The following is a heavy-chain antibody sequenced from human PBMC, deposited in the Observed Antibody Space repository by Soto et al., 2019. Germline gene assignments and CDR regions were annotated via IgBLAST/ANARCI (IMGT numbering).Heavy chain of an antibody. CDR1: GFTFGDYA. D-gene: IGHD1-26*01. V-gene: IGHV3-9*01. Sequence: SLRLSCAASGFTFGDYAMHWVRQAPGKGLEWVSGISWNSGSIGYADSVKRRFTISRDNAKNSLYLQMNSLSAEDTALYYCAKGPYIEGAGTLWFDPWGQGTLVTVSS. CDR3: AKGPYIEGAGTLWFDP. J-gene: IGHJ5*02. CDR2: ISWNSGSI.